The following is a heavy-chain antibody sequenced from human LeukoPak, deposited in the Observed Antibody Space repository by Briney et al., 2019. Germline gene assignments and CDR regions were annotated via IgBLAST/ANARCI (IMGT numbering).Heavy chain of an antibody. CDR3: ARDTTTPKAGFDP. Sequence: GGSLRLSCAPSGFTFSSSGLHCVRQAPGKGLEWVAFIGYDGSNRYYADAVKGRFSISRDNSENPLYLEMNSLRAEDSAVYYCARDTTTPKAGFDPWGQGTLVSVSS. V-gene: IGHV3-30*02. CDR1: GFTFSSSG. D-gene: IGHD1-1*01. CDR2: IGYDGSNR. J-gene: IGHJ5*02.